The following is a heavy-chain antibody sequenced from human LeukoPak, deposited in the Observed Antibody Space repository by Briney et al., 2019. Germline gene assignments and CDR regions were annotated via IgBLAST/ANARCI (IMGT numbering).Heavy chain of an antibody. D-gene: IGHD1-14*01. CDR1: GGSISSSSYY. CDR3: AGEGSGSPDWFDP. J-gene: IGHJ5*02. V-gene: IGHV4-39*07. Sequence: SETLSLTCTVSGGSISSSSYYWGWIRQPPGKGLEWIGSIDHSWSTYYNPTLKSRVTISVDTSENQFSLKLSSVTAADTAVYYCAGEGSGSPDWFDPWGQGTLVTVSS. CDR2: IDHSWST.